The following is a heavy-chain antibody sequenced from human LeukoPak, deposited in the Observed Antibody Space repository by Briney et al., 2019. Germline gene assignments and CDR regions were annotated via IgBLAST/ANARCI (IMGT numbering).Heavy chain of an antibody. Sequence: ASVKVSCKASGYTFTGYYMHWVRQAPGQGLEWMEWINPNSGGTNYAQKFQGWVTMTRDTSISTAYMELSRLRSDDTAVYYCAKGHRGVTMVRGALYDAFDIWGQGTMVTVSS. CDR1: GYTFTGYY. V-gene: IGHV1-2*04. D-gene: IGHD3-10*01. J-gene: IGHJ3*02. CDR3: AKGHRGVTMVRGALYDAFDI. CDR2: INPNSGGT.